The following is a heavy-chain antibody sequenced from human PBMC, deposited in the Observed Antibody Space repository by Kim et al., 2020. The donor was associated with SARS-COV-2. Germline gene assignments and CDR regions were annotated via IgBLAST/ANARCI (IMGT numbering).Heavy chain of an antibody. J-gene: IGHJ6*03. Sequence: SETLSLTCIVSGASMSDYFWTWIRQPPGKGLEWIGHILYSGSTKYNSSLKSRVTLSIDMSNDQFSLSLRSVSAADTAVYYCARRRYGYYYVDVWGEGTTVTVSS. CDR3: ARRRYGYYYVDV. CDR2: ILYSGST. D-gene: IGHD3-9*01. CDR1: GASMSDYF. V-gene: IGHV4-59*08.